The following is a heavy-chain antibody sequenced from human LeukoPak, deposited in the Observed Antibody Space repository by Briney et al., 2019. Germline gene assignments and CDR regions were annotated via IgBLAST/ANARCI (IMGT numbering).Heavy chain of an antibody. J-gene: IGHJ3*02. CDR1: GDSISSGSYY. D-gene: IGHD7-27*01. Sequence: PSQTLSLTCTVSGDSISSGSYYWGWIRQSPGKGLEWIGTVYYSGSTYYNPSLKSRVTISVDRSKNQFSLKLSSVTAADTAVYYCARVTGVMSQDAFDIWGQGTMVTVSS. CDR3: ARVTGVMSQDAFDI. V-gene: IGHV4-39*07. CDR2: VYYSGST.